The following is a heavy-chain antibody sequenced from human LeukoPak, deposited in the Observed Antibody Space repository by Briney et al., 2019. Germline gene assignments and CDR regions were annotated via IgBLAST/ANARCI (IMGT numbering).Heavy chain of an antibody. Sequence: PGGSLRLSCAASGFTFSNYGMHWVRQAPGKGLEWVAVIWYDGSNKYYADSVKGRFTISRDNSKNTLYLQMNSLRAEDTAVYYCAGNYGPYYFDYWCQGTLVTVSS. CDR3: AGNYGPYYFDY. V-gene: IGHV3-33*01. CDR2: IWYDGSNK. D-gene: IGHD3-10*01. CDR1: GFTFSNYG. J-gene: IGHJ4*02.